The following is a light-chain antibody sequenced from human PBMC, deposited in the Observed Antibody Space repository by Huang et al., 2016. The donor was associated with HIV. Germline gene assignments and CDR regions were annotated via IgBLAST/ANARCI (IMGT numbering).Light chain of an antibody. CDR3: MQGTHWPRT. J-gene: IGKJ1*01. V-gene: IGKV2-30*02. Sequence: DVVMTQSPLSLPVTLGQPASISCRSRQSLVHSDGNTYLNWFHQRPGQSPRRLIYKVSNRDSGVPDRFSVSGSGTDFTLKISRVEAEDVGVYYCMQGTHWPRTFGQGTKVEIK. CDR1: QSLVHSDGNTY. CDR2: KVS.